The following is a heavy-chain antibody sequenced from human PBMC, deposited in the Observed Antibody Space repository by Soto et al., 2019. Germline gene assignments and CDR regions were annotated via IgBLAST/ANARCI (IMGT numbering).Heavy chain of an antibody. J-gene: IGHJ4*02. CDR1: GFTFSSYW. D-gene: IGHD3-16*01. Sequence: EVQLVESGGGLVQPGGSLRLSCAASGFTFSSYWMHWVRQAPGKGLVWVSRTNEDGSTINYADSVKGRFTISRDNAKNTLYLKRNRRRAEDTAVYYCTRDVGGRGGYWGQGTLVTVSS. CDR2: TNEDGSTI. V-gene: IGHV3-74*01. CDR3: TRDVGGRGGY.